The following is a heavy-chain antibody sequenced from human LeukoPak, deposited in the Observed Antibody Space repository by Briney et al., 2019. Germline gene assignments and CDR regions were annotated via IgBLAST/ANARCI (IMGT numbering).Heavy chain of an antibody. CDR2: ISSSSSYI. CDR3: VSGGYSYGYSGYYYGMDV. Sequence: GGSLRLSCAASGFTFSSYSMTWVRQAPGKGLEWVSSISSSSSYIYYADSVKGRFTISRDNAKNSLYLQMNSLRAEDTAVYYCVSGGYSYGYSGYYYGMDVWGQGTTVTVSS. J-gene: IGHJ6*02. D-gene: IGHD5-18*01. V-gene: IGHV3-21*01. CDR1: GFTFSSYS.